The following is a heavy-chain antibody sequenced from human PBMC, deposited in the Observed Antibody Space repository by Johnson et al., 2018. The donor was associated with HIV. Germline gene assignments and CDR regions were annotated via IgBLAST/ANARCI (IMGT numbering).Heavy chain of an antibody. CDR2: INGDGSRS. CDR3: AREVRGPRGGFDI. CDR1: GFTFSSYW. J-gene: IGHJ3*02. D-gene: IGHD3-10*01. Sequence: VQLVESGGGVVQPGRSLRLSCAASGFTFSSYWMSWVRQAPGKGLVWVSRINGDGSRSTYADSVKGRFTISRDNSKNTLYLQMNSLRAEDTAVYYCAREVRGPRGGFDIWGQGTMVTVSS. V-gene: IGHV3-74*01.